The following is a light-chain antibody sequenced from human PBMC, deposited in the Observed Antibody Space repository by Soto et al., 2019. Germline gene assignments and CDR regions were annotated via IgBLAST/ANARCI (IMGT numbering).Light chain of an antibody. Sequence: QSALTQPASVSGSPGQSIPFSCTGTSSDVGSYDYVSWHQQHPGKAPKLIIYDVNNRPSGVPSRFSGSKSGNTASLIISGLQTEDEADYYCCAYSTSGTHVFGTGTKVTVL. CDR1: SSDVGSYDY. J-gene: IGLJ1*01. CDR3: CAYSTSGTHV. V-gene: IGLV2-14*03. CDR2: DVN.